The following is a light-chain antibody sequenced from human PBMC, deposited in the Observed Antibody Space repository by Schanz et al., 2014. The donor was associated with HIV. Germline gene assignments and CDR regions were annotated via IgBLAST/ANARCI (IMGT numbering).Light chain of an antibody. CDR3: QQYGSSPWT. CDR1: QSISNTY. V-gene: IGKV3-20*01. CDR2: GAS. J-gene: IGKJ1*01. Sequence: ETVLTQSPGSLSLSPGERATLSCRASQSISNTYLAWYQQKPGQAPRLLIFGASNRATGIPDRFSGGVSGTDFTLTISRVEPEDYAVYYCQQYGSSPWTFGQGTRVDVK.